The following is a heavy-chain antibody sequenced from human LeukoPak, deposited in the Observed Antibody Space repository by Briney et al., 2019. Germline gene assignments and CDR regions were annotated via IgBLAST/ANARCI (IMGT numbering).Heavy chain of an antibody. CDR2: ISSDGTNR. Sequence: GGSLRLSCAASGFIFSPHAMHWVRQAPGKGLKWVAVISSDGTNRFYADSVQGRFSISRDNSRNTLYLQMNSLRAEDTAIYYCARGEQLVDYWGQGTLVTVSS. J-gene: IGHJ4*02. D-gene: IGHD6-6*01. CDR1: GFIFSPHA. V-gene: IGHV3-30-3*01. CDR3: ARGEQLVDY.